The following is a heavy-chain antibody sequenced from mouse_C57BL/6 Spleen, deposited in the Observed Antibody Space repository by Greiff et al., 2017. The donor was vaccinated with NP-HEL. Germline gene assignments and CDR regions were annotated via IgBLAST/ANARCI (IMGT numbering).Heavy chain of an antibody. CDR3: ARGEGCYYGSSYGWFAY. D-gene: IGHD1-1*01. CDR1: GYTFTSYG. V-gene: IGHV1-81*01. CDR2: IYPRSGNT. Sequence: QVQLQQSGAELARPGASVKLSCKASGYTFTSYGISWVKQRTGQGLEWIGEIYPRSGNTYYNEKFKGKATLTADKSSSTAYMELRSLTSEDSAVYFCARGEGCYYGSSYGWFAYWGQGTLVTVSA. J-gene: IGHJ3*01.